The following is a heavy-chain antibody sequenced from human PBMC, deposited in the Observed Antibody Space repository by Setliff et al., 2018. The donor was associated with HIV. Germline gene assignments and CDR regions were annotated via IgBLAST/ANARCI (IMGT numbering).Heavy chain of an antibody. CDR2: VHPVDSDV. CDR3: ARIGDTSGYYFYIFDL. J-gene: IGHJ3*01. D-gene: IGHD3-22*01. Sequence: RGESLKISCQGSGYIFTGYWVGWVRQMAGKGLEWMGMVHPVDSDVRYSPSLEGQVTISADKSTSTAYLQWTGLKASDTAMYYCARIGDTSGYYFYIFDLWGQGTMVTVSS. CDR1: GYIFTGYW. V-gene: IGHV5-51*01.